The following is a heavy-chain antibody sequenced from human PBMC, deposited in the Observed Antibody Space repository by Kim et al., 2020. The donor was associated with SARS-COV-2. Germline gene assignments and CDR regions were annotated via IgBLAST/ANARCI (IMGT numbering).Heavy chain of an antibody. CDR3: ARYGSGSYYTWFDP. CDR2: IKQDGSEK. V-gene: IGHV3-7*01. Sequence: GGSLRLSCAASGFTFSSYWMSWVRQAPGKGLEWVANIKQDGSEKYYVDSVKGRFTISRDNAKNSLYLQMNSLRAEDTAVYYCARYGSGSYYTWFDPWGQGTLVTVSS. D-gene: IGHD3-10*01. CDR1: GFTFSSYW. J-gene: IGHJ5*02.